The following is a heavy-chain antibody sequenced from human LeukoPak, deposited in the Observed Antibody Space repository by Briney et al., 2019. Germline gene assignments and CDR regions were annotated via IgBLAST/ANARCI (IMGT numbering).Heavy chain of an antibody. Sequence: SETLSLTCTVSGGSISSYYWSWIRQPPGKGLEWIGYIYDFGSTSYNPSLKSRGTISVDTSSNQFSLMLTSVTAADTAVYYCARGTKTEYTGYDWNYWGQGSLVSVSS. CDR1: GGSISSYY. D-gene: IGHD5-12*01. CDR2: IYDFGST. J-gene: IGHJ4*02. CDR3: ARGTKTEYTGYDWNY. V-gene: IGHV4-59*01.